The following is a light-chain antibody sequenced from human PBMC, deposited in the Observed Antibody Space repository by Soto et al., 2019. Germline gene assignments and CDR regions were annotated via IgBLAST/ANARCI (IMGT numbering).Light chain of an antibody. CDR2: SNN. Sequence: QAVVTQPPSASGTPGQRVTISCSGSSSNIGNNYVYWYQHLPGTAPKLLIYSNNQRPSGVPDRFSASKSGSSASLAISGLRSDDEADYYCAAWDDSLNMVFGGGTKLTVL. J-gene: IGLJ2*01. V-gene: IGLV1-47*02. CDR3: AAWDDSLNMV. CDR1: SSNIGNNY.